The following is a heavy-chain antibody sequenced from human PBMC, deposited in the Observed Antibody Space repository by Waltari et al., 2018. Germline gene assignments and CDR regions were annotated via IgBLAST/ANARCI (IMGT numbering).Heavy chain of an antibody. CDR2: IYYSGST. J-gene: IGHJ6*03. V-gene: IGHV4-39*01. D-gene: IGHD3-3*01. Sequence: QLQLQESGPGLVKPSETLSLTCTVSGGSISSSSSYWGWLRQPPGQGREWIGGIYYSGSTYYNPYLKSRVTSSVDTSKNQFSLKLSSVTAADTAVYYYASVLPYDFWRGNSGYMDVWGKGTTVTVSS. CDR3: ASVLPYDFWRGNSGYMDV. CDR1: GGSISSSSSY.